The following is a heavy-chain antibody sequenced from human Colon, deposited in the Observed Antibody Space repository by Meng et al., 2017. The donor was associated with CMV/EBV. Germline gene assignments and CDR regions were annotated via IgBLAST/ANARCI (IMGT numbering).Heavy chain of an antibody. Sequence: SGYTFTVYAIHWVRQAPGQRLEWMGWINAGKGHTRFSEKFQGRVTITRDTSASTASMDLSSLTFEDTAVYYCARGPLDGSGYYSDHWGQGTLVTVSS. J-gene: IGHJ4*02. D-gene: IGHD3-3*01. V-gene: IGHV1-3*01. CDR3: ARGPLDGSGYYSDH. CDR1: GYTFTVYA. CDR2: INAGKGHT.